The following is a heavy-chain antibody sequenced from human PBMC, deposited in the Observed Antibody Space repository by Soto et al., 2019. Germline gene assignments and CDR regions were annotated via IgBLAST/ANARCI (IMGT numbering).Heavy chain of an antibody. CDR1: GFTFSSYA. CDR3: ARDLWGSYRYRPWAADLDY. V-gene: IGHV3-23*01. D-gene: IGHD3-16*02. CDR2: ISGSGGST. Sequence: EVQLLESGGGLVQPGGSLRLSCAASGFTFSSYAMSWVRQAPGKGLEWVSAISGSGGSTYYADSVKGRFTISRDNSKNTLYLQMNSLRAEDTAVYYCARDLWGSYRYRPWAADLDYWGQGTLVTVSS. J-gene: IGHJ4*02.